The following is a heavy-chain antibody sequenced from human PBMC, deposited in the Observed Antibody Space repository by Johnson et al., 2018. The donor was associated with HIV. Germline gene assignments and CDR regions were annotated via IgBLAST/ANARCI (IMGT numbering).Heavy chain of an antibody. V-gene: IGHV3-30*02. D-gene: IGHD3-22*01. Sequence: QVQLVESGGGVVRPGGSLRLSCAASGFTFSSYGMHWVRQAPGKGLEWVAFIRYDGSNKYYADSVKGRFTISRDNSKNTLYLQMNSLRAEDTAVYYCAKDYKNYYDSSGYETGTFDIWGQGTMVTVSS. CDR2: IRYDGSNK. CDR1: GFTFSSYG. CDR3: AKDYKNYYDSSGYETGTFDI. J-gene: IGHJ3*02.